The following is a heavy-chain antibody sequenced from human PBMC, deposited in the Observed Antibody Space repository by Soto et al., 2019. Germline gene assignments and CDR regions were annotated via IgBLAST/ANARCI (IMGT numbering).Heavy chain of an antibody. J-gene: IGHJ3*02. CDR3: AREEVISAFDI. Sequence: SVKVSCEASGVTFSSYTISWVRQAPGQGLEWMGRIIPILGIANYAQKFQGRVTITADKSTSTAYMELSSLRSEDTAVYYCAREEVISAFDIWGQGTMVTVSS. CDR2: IIPILGIA. CDR1: GVTFSSYT. V-gene: IGHV1-69*04. D-gene: IGHD3-22*01.